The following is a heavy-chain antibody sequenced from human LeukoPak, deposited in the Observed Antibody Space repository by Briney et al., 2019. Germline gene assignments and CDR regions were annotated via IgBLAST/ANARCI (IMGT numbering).Heavy chain of an antibody. CDR2: IYYSGST. CDR1: GGSISSYY. D-gene: IGHD1-26*01. V-gene: IGHV4-59*01. Sequence: PSQTLSLTCTVSGGSISSYYWSWIRQPPGKGLEWIGYIYYSGSTNYNPSLKSRVTISVDTSKNQFSLKLSSVTAADTAVYYCARGSSRELPTFDYWGQGTLVTVSS. J-gene: IGHJ4*02. CDR3: ARGSSRELPTFDY.